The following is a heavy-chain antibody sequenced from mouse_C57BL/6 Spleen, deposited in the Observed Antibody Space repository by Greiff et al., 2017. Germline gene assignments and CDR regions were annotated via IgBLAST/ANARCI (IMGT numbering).Heavy chain of an antibody. Sequence: EVQLQQSGPELVKPGASVKIPCKASGYTFTDYNMDWVKQSHGKSLEWIGDINPNNGGTIYNQKFKGKATLTVDKSSSTAYMELRSLTSEDTAVYYCARSPHYYGSSDGYCEVWGTGTTVTVSS. CDR1: GYTFTDYN. D-gene: IGHD1-1*01. CDR2: INPNNGGT. CDR3: ARSPHYYGSSDGYCEV. J-gene: IGHJ1*03. V-gene: IGHV1-18*01.